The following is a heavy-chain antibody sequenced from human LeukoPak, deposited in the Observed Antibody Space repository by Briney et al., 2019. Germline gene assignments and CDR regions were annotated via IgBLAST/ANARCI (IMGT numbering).Heavy chain of an antibody. CDR2: IFYSGST. Sequence: KPSETLSLTCTVSGGSVSRGSYYWSWIRQPPGKGLEWIGYIFYSGSTNHSPSLKSRVTISVDTSKNQFSLKLSSVTAADTAVYYCARGAYTSGWYWFDNWGQGTLVTVSS. CDR1: GGSVSRGSYY. V-gene: IGHV4-61*01. J-gene: IGHJ4*02. CDR3: ARGAYTSGWYWFDN. D-gene: IGHD6-19*01.